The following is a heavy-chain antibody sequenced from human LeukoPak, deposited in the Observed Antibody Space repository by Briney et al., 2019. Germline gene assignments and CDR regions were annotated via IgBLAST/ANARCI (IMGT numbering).Heavy chain of an antibody. J-gene: IGHJ4*02. Sequence: ASETLSLTCTVSGGSISSYFWSWIRQPPGKGLEWIGYIYYSGSTYYNPSLKSRVTISVDTSKNQFSLKLSSVTAADTAVYYCARVWFGLEYYFDYWGQGTLVTVSS. CDR3: ARVWFGLEYYFDY. V-gene: IGHV4-59*01. D-gene: IGHD3-10*01. CDR2: IYYSGST. CDR1: GGSISSYF.